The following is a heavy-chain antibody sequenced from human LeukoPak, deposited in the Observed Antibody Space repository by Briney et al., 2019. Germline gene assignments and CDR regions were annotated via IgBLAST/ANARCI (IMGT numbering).Heavy chain of an antibody. D-gene: IGHD5-18*01. J-gene: IGHJ4*02. CDR1: GFTFRNYW. V-gene: IGHV3-33*06. CDR3: AKDLPDTAMVTLGY. CDR2: IWYDGSNK. Sequence: PGGSLGLSCAASGFTFRNYWMSWVRQAPGKGLEWVAVIWYDGSNKYYADSVKGRFTVSRDNSKNTLYLQMNSLRAEDTAVYYCAKDLPDTAMVTLGYWGQGTLVTVSS.